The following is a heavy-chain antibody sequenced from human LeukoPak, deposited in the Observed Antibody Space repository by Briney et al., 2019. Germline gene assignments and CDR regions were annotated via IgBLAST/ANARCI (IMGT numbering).Heavy chain of an antibody. D-gene: IGHD2-2*02. CDR2: ISGSGGST. Sequence: GGSLRLSCAGSGFTFSDYAMSWVRQAPGKGLEWVSAISGSGGSTYYADSVKGRFTISRDNSKNTLYLQMNSLRAEDTAVYYCAKEGGYCSSTSCYTVPFYFDYWRQGTLVSVSS. CDR1: GFTFSDYA. CDR3: AKEGGYCSSTSCYTVPFYFDY. J-gene: IGHJ4*02. V-gene: IGHV3-23*01.